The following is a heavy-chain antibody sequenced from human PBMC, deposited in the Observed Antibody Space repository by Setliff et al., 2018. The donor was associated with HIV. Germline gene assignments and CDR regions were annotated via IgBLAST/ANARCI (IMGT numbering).Heavy chain of an antibody. CDR3: ARIFGDQGYYYGMDV. Sequence: SETLSLTCTVSGGSISSHFWTWIRQPPGKGLEWIGYIHNSGNTKYSPSLKSRVIISVDTSKNQFSLKLSSVTAADTAVYYCARIFGDQGYYYGMDVWGQGTTVTVSS. J-gene: IGHJ6*02. CDR1: GGSISSHF. D-gene: IGHD3-3*01. V-gene: IGHV4-59*11. CDR2: IHNSGNT.